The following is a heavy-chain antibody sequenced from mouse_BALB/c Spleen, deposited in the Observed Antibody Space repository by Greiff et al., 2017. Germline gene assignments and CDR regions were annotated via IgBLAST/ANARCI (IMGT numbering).Heavy chain of an antibody. V-gene: IGHV5-12-2*01. CDR2: ISNGGGST. J-gene: IGHJ3*01. Sequence: EVMLVESGGGLVQPGGSLKLSCAASGFTFSSYTMSWVRQTPEKRLEWVAYISNGGGSTYYPDTVKGRFTISRDNAKNTLYLQMSSLKSEDTAMYYCARQGDDYEAWFAYWGQGTLVTVSA. D-gene: IGHD2-4*01. CDR3: ARQGDDYEAWFAY. CDR1: GFTFSSYT.